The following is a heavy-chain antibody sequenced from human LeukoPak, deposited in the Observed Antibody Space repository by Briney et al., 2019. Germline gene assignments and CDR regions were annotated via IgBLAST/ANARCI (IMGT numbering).Heavy chain of an antibody. D-gene: IGHD2-15*01. CDR1: GYSISSGYY. CDR3: ARWVAVRFDP. V-gene: IGHV4-38-2*02. CDR2: IYHSGST. Sequence: SETLSLTCTVSGYSISSGYYWGWIRQPPGKGLEWIGSIYHSGSTYYNPSLKSRVTISVDTSKNQFSLKLSSVTAADTAVYYCARWVAVRFDPWGQGTLVTASS. J-gene: IGHJ5*02.